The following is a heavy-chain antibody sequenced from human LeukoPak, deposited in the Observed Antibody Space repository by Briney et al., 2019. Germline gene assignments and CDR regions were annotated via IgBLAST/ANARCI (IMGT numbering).Heavy chain of an antibody. Sequence: ASVKVSCKASGGTFSSYAMGWVRQAPGKGLEWVSAITASGGNTYYADSVKGRFTISGDNSKNTLYLQVNSLRAEDTAVYYCARRTWLTDAFDIWGQGTMVTVSS. CDR3: ARRTWLTDAFDI. CDR1: GGTFSSYA. D-gene: IGHD5-12*01. J-gene: IGHJ3*02. V-gene: IGHV3-23*01. CDR2: ITASGGNT.